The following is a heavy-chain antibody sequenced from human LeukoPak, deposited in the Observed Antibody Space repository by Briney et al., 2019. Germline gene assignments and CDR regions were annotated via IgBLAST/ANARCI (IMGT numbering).Heavy chain of an antibody. D-gene: IGHD3-22*01. J-gene: IGHJ3*02. CDR3: AKALKYYYDSSGYYSDAFDI. CDR2: ISWNSGSI. Sequence: GRSLRLSCAASGFTFDDYAMPWVRQAPGKGLEWVSGISWNSGSIGYADSVKGRFTISRDNAKNSLYLQMNSLRAEDMALYYCAKALKYYYDSSGYYSDAFDIWGQGTMVTVSS. CDR1: GFTFDDYA. V-gene: IGHV3-9*03.